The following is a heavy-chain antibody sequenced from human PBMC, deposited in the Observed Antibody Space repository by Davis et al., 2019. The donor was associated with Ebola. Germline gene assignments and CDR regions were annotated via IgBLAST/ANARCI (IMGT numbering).Heavy chain of an antibody. V-gene: IGHV3-33*06. CDR1: GFTFSSYG. CDR2: IWYDGSNK. CDR3: AKGSLRYFGTAGY. Sequence: GGSLRLSCAASGFTFSSYGMHWVRQAPGKGLEWVAVIWYDGSNKYYADSVKGRFTISRDNSKNTLYLQMNSLRAEDTAVYYCAKGSLRYFGTAGYWGQGTLVTVSS. D-gene: IGHD3-9*01. J-gene: IGHJ4*02.